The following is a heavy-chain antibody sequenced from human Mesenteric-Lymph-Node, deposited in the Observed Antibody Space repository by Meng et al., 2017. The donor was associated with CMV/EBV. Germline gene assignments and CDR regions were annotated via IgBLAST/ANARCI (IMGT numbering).Heavy chain of an antibody. D-gene: IGHD2-2*01. CDR1: GFAFNKSW. CDR3: ARANLVVPAAIQNNWFDP. CDR2: IKEDGSDK. Sequence: GESLKISCVGSGFAFNKSWMSWVRQAPGKGPEWVANIKEDGSDKYYMDSVKGRFTISKDNAKNSVYLQMNSLRVEDTAVYYCARANLVVPAAIQNNWFDPWGQGTLVTVSS. V-gene: IGHV3-7*01. J-gene: IGHJ5*02.